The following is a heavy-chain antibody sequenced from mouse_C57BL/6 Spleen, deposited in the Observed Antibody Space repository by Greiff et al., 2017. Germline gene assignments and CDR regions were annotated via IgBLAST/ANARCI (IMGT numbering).Heavy chain of an antibody. V-gene: IGHV1-15*01. CDR3: TRLTTVVAPFAY. Sequence: VQLQQSGAELVRPGASVTLSCKASGYTFTDYEMHWVKQTPVHGLEWIGAIDPETGGTAYNQKFTGKAILTADKSSSTAYMELRSLTSEDSAVYYCTRLTTVVAPFAYWGQGTLVTVSA. CDR2: IDPETGGT. CDR1: GYTFTDYE. D-gene: IGHD1-1*01. J-gene: IGHJ3*01.